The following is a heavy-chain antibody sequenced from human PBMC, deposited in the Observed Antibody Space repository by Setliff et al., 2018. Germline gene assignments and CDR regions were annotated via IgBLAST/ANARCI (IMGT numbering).Heavy chain of an antibody. D-gene: IGHD2-2*01. Sequence: ASVKVSCKASGSIFTTYGFNWVRQAPGQGLEWMGMISTYTGKTTYAQKFQGRVTMTTDTSTGTGYMELRSLRSDDTAVYFCARFGGSCSSSSCYASDLWGQGTRVTVSS. V-gene: IGHV1-18*01. J-gene: IGHJ3*01. CDR2: ISTYTGKT. CDR3: ARFGGSCSSSSCYASDL. CDR1: GSIFTTYG.